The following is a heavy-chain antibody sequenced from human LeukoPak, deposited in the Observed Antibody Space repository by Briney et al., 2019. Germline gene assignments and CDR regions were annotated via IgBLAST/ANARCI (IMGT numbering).Heavy chain of an antibody. V-gene: IGHV4-59*01. D-gene: IGHD4-23*01. CDR3: ARNHGGWFDS. CDR2: IYYSGTT. J-gene: IGHJ5*01. CDR1: GGSIINFY. Sequence: SETLSLTCTVSGGSIINFYWTWIRQSPGKGLEWTGYIYYSGTTKYSPSLKSRVTISVDTSKNQFSLKLNSVTAADTAIYYCARNHGGWFDSWGQGTLVTVSS.